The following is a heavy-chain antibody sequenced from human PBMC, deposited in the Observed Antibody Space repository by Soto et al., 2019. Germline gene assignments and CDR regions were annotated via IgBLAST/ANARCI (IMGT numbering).Heavy chain of an antibody. CDR3: AREESSSSAFDY. J-gene: IGHJ4*02. Sequence: EVKLVESGGGLVQAGGSLRLSCAAYGLTFSDYWMYWVRQAPGKGLVWVSRINSDGSSRNYADSVKGRFTISRDNAKNTLYLEMNSLRVEDTAVYYCAREESSSSAFDYWGQGTLVTVSS. D-gene: IGHD2-2*01. V-gene: IGHV3-74*01. CDR2: INSDGSSR. CDR1: GLTFSDYW.